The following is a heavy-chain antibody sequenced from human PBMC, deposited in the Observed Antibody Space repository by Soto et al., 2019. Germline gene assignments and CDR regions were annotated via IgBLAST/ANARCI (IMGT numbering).Heavy chain of an antibody. CDR2: ISGSGGST. CDR1: GFTFSSYG. V-gene: IGHV3-23*01. J-gene: IGHJ6*02. Sequence: GGSLRLSCAASGFTFSSYGMSWVRQAPGKGLEWVSGISGSGGSTYYADSVKGRFTISRDNSKNTLFLQMNSLRDEDTAVYYCAKKQQLVRNYYYGMGVWGQGTTVAVSS. D-gene: IGHD6-13*01. CDR3: AKKQQLVRNYYYGMGV.